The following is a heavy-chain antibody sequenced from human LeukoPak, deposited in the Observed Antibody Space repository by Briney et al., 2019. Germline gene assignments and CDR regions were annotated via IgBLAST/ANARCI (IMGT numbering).Heavy chain of an antibody. J-gene: IGHJ4*02. CDR2: IIPIFGTP. CDR3: ARAYMTATRHFDS. D-gene: IGHD2-21*02. CDR1: GYTFTSYY. Sequence: ASVKVSCKASGYTFTSYYMHWVRQAPGQGLEWMGGIIPIFGTPHYAQKFQDRVTITADAFTSTAYMELSSLRSEDTAVYYCARAYMTATRHFDSWGQGTLVTVSS. V-gene: IGHV1-69*13.